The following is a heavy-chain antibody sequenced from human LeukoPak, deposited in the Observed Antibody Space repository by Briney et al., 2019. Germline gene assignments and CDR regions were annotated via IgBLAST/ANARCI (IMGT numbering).Heavy chain of an antibody. J-gene: IGHJ4*02. CDR2: IDHSGSS. V-gene: IGHV4-34*01. CDR3: ARGLEDRISIFGVVKFYYFDF. D-gene: IGHD3-3*01. Sequence: SETLSLTCAVYGGSFSNYYWTWIRQPPGKGLEWIGGIDHSGSSHYNPSLKSRVTISVDTSKNQLSLKLSSVTAADTAVYYCARGLEDRISIFGVVKFYYFDFWGQGTLVTVSS. CDR1: GGSFSNYY.